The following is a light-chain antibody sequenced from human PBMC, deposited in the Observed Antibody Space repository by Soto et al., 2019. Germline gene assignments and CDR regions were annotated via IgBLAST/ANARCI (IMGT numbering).Light chain of an antibody. CDR3: QQYYTYWHM. J-gene: IGKJ1*01. CDR1: HDIGTY. CDR2: GAS. V-gene: IGKV1-39*01. Sequence: DIQMTQSPSSLSAAIGDRVTITCRASHDIGTYLSWYQQKPGKAPNLLIYGASTLQSGVPSTFSGSGSGAEFTLTISSLQPDDFATYYCQQYYTYWHMFGQGTKV.